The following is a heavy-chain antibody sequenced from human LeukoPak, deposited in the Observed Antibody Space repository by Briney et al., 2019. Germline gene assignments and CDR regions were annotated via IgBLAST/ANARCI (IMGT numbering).Heavy chain of an antibody. CDR3: ARDAGLGFGELPIDY. V-gene: IGHV1-2*02. D-gene: IGHD3-10*01. J-gene: IGHJ4*02. CDR2: INPNSGGT. Sequence: ASVKVSCKASGYTFTDYFMHWVRQAPGQGLEWMGWINPNSGGTNYAQKFQGRVTMTRDTSISTAYMELSRLRSDDTAVYYCARDAGLGFGELPIDYWGQGTLVTVSS. CDR1: GYTFTDYF.